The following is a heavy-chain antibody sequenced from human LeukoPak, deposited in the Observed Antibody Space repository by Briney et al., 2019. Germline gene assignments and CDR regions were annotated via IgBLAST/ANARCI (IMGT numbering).Heavy chain of an antibody. Sequence: PGGSLRLSCAASGFIFSSYVMHWVRQAPGKGLEWVAVISSDGSDKYYADSGKGRFPISRDNSKTQLYLQINSLRTEDTAVYYCAKGVRGVIAYYFDFWGQGTLVTVSS. CDR3: AKGVRGVIAYYFDF. V-gene: IGHV3-30*18. CDR2: ISSDGSDK. D-gene: IGHD3-10*01. CDR1: GFIFSSYV. J-gene: IGHJ4*02.